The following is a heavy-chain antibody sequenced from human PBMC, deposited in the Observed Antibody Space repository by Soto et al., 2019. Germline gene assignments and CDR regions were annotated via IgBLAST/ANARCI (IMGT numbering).Heavy chain of an antibody. CDR3: ARSGLRYSSSWYVGVRLPYYYYGMDV. V-gene: IGHV1-3*01. CDR1: GYTFTSYA. Sequence: QVQLVQSGAEVKKPGASVKVSCKASGYTFTSYAMHWVRQAPGQRLEWMGWINAGNGNTKYSQKFQGRVTITRDTSASTAYMELSSLRSEDTDVYYCARSGLRYSSSWYVGVRLPYYYYGMDVWGQGTTVTVSS. CDR2: INAGNGNT. J-gene: IGHJ6*02. D-gene: IGHD6-13*01.